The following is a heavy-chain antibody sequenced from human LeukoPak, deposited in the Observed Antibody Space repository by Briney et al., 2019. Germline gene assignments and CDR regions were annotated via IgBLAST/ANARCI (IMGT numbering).Heavy chain of an antibody. CDR3: ARGRGGTDFDY. CDR1: GGSIGSYY. CDR2: IYYSGST. Sequence: SETLSLTCTVSGGSIGSYYWSWIRQPPGKGLEWIGYIYYSGSTNYNPSLKSRVTISVDTSKNQFSLKLSSVTAADTAVYYCARGRGGTDFDYWGQGTLVTVSS. V-gene: IGHV4-59*01. D-gene: IGHD3-16*01. J-gene: IGHJ4*02.